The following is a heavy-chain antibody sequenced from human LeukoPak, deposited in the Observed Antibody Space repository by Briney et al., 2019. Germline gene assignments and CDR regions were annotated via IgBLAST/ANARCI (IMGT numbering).Heavy chain of an antibody. V-gene: IGHV1-2*02. CDR3: ARDYGSGSYSSEFDY. CDR1: GYTFTGYY. J-gene: IGHJ4*02. D-gene: IGHD3-10*01. Sequence: PSVKLSCKASGYTFTGYYMNWVRQAPGQGLEWMGWINANSGTTNYAQKFQGRVTMTRDASISTTYMELSRLRSDDTAVYYCARDYGSGSYSSEFDYWGQGTLVTVSS. CDR2: INANSGTT.